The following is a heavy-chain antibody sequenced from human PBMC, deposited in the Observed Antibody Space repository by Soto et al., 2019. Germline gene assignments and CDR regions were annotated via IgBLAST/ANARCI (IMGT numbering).Heavy chain of an antibody. CDR2: ISYDGSNK. CDR3: ARDLSTRSGGSCCHYGMDV. V-gene: IGHV3-30-3*01. J-gene: IGHJ6*02. D-gene: IGHD2-15*01. Sequence: PGGSLRLSCAASGFTFSSYAMHWVRQAPGKGLEWVAVISYDGSNKYYADSVKGRFTISRDNSKNTLYLQMNSLRAEDTAVYYCARDLSTRSGGSCCHYGMDVWGQGTTVTVSS. CDR1: GFTFSSYA.